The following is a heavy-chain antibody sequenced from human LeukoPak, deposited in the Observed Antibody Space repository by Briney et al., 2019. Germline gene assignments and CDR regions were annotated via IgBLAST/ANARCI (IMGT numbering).Heavy chain of an antibody. CDR1: GFTFSSYA. CDR2: ISYDGSNK. Sequence: QPGGSLRLSCAASGFTFSSYAMHWVRQAPGKGLEWVAVISYDGSNKYYADSVKGRFTISRDNSKNTLYLQMNSLRAEDTAVYYCARGDHEYSSSVGAFDIWGQGTMVTVSS. V-gene: IGHV3-30-3*01. J-gene: IGHJ3*02. D-gene: IGHD6-6*01. CDR3: ARGDHEYSSSVGAFDI.